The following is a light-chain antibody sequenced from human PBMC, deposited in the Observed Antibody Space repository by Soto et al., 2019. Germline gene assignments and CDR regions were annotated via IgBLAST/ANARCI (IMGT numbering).Light chain of an antibody. CDR1: QSVSTW. J-gene: IGKJ1*01. Sequence: DIQITQSPSTLSASEVDGVTISCRASQSVSTWLAWYQQKPGRAPKLLIYKSSILESVVPSRFSGSGPGTEFTLTISSLPPDDFAPYYCQQFNTSPWPFGQGTKVDI. CDR2: KSS. V-gene: IGKV1-5*03. CDR3: QQFNTSPWP.